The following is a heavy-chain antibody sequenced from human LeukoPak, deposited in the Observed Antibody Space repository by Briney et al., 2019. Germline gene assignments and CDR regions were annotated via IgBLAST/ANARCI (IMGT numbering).Heavy chain of an antibody. J-gene: IGHJ4*02. Sequence: ASVKVSCKASGYTFTGHYIHWVRQAPGPGLEGMGWINPSSGGTHYAQNFQGRVTMTRDTSISTAYLEVSGLRSDDTAVYFCTRGGGRSWVDYWGQGALVTVSS. CDR2: INPSSGGT. V-gene: IGHV1-2*02. D-gene: IGHD2-15*01. CDR1: GYTFTGHY. CDR3: TRGGGRSWVDY.